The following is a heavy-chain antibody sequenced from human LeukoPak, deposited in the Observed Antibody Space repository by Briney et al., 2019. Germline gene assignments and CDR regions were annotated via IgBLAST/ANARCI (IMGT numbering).Heavy chain of an antibody. Sequence: SETLSLTCTVSGGSVSSGSYYWSWIRQPPGKGLEWIGYIYYSGGTNYNPSLKSRVTISVDTSKNQFSLKLSSVTAADTAVYYCARGSEAVADYWGQGTLVTVSS. CDR3: ARGSEAVADY. V-gene: IGHV4-61*01. CDR1: GGSVSSGSYY. J-gene: IGHJ4*02. CDR2: IYYSGGT. D-gene: IGHD6-19*01.